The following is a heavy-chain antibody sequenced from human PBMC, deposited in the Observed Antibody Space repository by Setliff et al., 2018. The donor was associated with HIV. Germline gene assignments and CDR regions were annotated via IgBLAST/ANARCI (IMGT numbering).Heavy chain of an antibody. J-gene: IGHJ5*02. Sequence: GESLKISCAASGVTFSFHAMTWVRQAPGKGLEWVSGISGSGDSTYYAESVKGRFTISRDNSKNTMFLQMNNLRAEDTAFYYCAKDYTPTFWEYNWFDLWGQGTLVTVSS. CDR2: ISGSGDST. D-gene: IGHD3-3*01. CDR1: GVTFSFHA. CDR3: AKDYTPTFWEYNWFDL. V-gene: IGHV3-23*01.